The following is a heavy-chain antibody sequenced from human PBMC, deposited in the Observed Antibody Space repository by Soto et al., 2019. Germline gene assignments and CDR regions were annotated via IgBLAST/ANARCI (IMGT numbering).Heavy chain of an antibody. D-gene: IGHD3-22*01. CDR3: ARDQLYYNDISGRPLNAFDV. CDR2: IGIGSSTK. CDR1: GFTFRNDV. V-gene: IGHV3-48*01. J-gene: IGHJ3*01. Sequence: GGSLILSCAASGFTFRNDVMNWVRQAPGKGLEWVSYIGIGSSTKYYADSVKGRFTISRDNAKNSLYLQMNSLRAEDTAVYYCARDQLYYNDISGRPLNAFDVWGQGTMVTVSS.